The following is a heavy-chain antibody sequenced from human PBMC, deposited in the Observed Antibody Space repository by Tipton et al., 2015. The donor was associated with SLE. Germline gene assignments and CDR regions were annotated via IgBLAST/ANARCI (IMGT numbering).Heavy chain of an antibody. CDR1: GGSIRSYY. D-gene: IGHD5-24*01. Sequence: TLSLTCTVSGGSIRSYYWSWIRQPPGKGLEWIGYIYYSGSTNYNPSLKSRVTISVDTSKNQFSLKLSSVTAADTAVYYCARSGDGYKLFDYWGQGTLVTVSS. J-gene: IGHJ4*02. V-gene: IGHV4-59*01. CDR3: ARSGDGYKLFDY. CDR2: IYYSGST.